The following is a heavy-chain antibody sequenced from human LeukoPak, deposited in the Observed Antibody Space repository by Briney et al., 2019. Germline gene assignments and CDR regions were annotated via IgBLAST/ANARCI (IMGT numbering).Heavy chain of an antibody. CDR3: ATMGMITFGGVEY. V-gene: IGHV4-39*07. Sequence: PSETLSLTCTVSGGSISSSSYYWGWLRQPPGKGLEWIGSIYYSGSTYYNPSLKSRVTISVDTSKNQFSLKLSSVTAADTAVYYCATMGMITFGGVEYWGQGTLVTVSS. J-gene: IGHJ4*02. D-gene: IGHD3-16*01. CDR1: GGSISSSSYY. CDR2: IYYSGST.